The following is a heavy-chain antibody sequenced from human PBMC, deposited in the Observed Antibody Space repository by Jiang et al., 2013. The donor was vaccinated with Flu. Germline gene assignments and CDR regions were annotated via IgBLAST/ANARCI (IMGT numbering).Heavy chain of an antibody. CDR3: ARYYDDNGGYFDY. CDR2: TYYRSKWYN. Sequence: SQTLSLTCAISGDSVSSNTAAWNWIRQSPSRGLEWLGRTYYRSKWYNDYAVSVKSRITFSPDTSKNQFSLHLNSVTPEDTAVYYCARYYDDNGGYFDYWAREPWSPSPQ. CDR1: GDSVSSNTAA. D-gene: IGHD3-16*01. J-gene: IGHJ4*02. V-gene: IGHV6-1*01.